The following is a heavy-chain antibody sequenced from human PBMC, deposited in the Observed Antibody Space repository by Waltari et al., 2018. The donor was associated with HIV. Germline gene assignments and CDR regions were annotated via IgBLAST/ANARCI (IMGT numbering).Heavy chain of an antibody. D-gene: IGHD5-12*01. J-gene: IGHJ6*02. Sequence: QEHLVQSGAEVKKPGASVKVSCTASGNTFTGYYIHWVRQAPGQGLEWVGRINDNSGDTHYAQKFQGRVTMTRDTSISTGYMELHSLTSDDTGVYFCARVRGGGMDVWGQGTTVTVSS. CDR3: ARVRGGGMDV. CDR1: GNTFTGYY. V-gene: IGHV1-2*02. CDR2: INDNSGDT.